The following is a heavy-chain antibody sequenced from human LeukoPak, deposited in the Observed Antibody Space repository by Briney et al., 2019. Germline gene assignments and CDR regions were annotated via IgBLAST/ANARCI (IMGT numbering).Heavy chain of an antibody. CDR2: IKQDGGEK. CDR3: ATKDGYNFGY. Sequence: GGSLRLSCVASGFTFSSYWMHWVRQAPGKGLEWVANIKQDGGEKYYVDSVKGRFTISRDNAKNSLFLQMNSLRAEDTAVYYCATKDGYNFGYWGQGTLVTVSS. D-gene: IGHD5-24*01. CDR1: GFTFSSYW. V-gene: IGHV3-7*01. J-gene: IGHJ4*02.